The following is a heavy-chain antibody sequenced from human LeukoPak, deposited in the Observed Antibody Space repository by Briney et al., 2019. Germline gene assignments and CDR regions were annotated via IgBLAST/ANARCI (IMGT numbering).Heavy chain of an antibody. J-gene: IGHJ4*02. CDR2: INSDGSST. Sequence: GGSLRLSCAASGFTFSSYWMHWVRQAPGKGLVWVSRINSDGSSTSYADSVKGRFTISRDNSKNTLYLQMNSLRAEDTAVYYCAKGRIAAAGTPFDYWGQGTLVTVSS. CDR1: GFTFSSYW. V-gene: IGHV3-74*01. CDR3: AKGRIAAAGTPFDY. D-gene: IGHD6-13*01.